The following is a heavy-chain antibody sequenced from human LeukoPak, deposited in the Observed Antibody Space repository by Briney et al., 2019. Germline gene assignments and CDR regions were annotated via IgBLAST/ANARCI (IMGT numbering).Heavy chain of an antibody. V-gene: IGHV3-74*01. CDR2: INIDGSST. Sequence: PGGSLRLSCGASGFTFSSYWMHWVRQAPGKGLVWVSHINIDGSSTTYADSVKGRFTISRDNAKNTLYLQMNSLRVEDTAVYYCARLKRLNAYSNYDYWGQGTLVIVSS. J-gene: IGHJ4*02. CDR3: ARLKRLNAYSNYDY. CDR1: GFTFSSYW. D-gene: IGHD4-11*01.